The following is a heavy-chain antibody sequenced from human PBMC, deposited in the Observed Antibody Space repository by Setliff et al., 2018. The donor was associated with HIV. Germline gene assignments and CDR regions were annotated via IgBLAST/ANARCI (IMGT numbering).Heavy chain of an antibody. CDR2: ISAYNGNT. V-gene: IGHV1-18*01. D-gene: IGHD2-2*01. Sequence: ASVKVSCKASGYTFTSYGISWVRQAPGQGLEWMGWISAYNGNTNYAQKLQGRVTMTTDTSTSKAYMDLRSLRSDDTAVYYCARGPPIVVVPAALLTFDYWGQGTLVTVSS. CDR3: ARGPPIVVVPAALLTFDY. J-gene: IGHJ4*02. CDR1: GYTFTSYG.